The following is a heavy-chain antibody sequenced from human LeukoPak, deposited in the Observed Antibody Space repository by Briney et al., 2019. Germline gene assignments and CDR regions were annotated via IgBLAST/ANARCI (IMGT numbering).Heavy chain of an antibody. V-gene: IGHV3-11*01. CDR1: GFSFSDYY. D-gene: IGHD3-22*01. Sequence: GGSLRLSCAASGFSFSDYYMSWIRQAPGKGLEWVSYISSSGNTIYYADSVKGRFTISRDNAKNSLYLQMNSLRAEDTAVYYCARDQYYYDSSAPPLYWGQRTLVTVSS. J-gene: IGHJ4*02. CDR3: ARDQYYYDSSAPPLY. CDR2: ISSSGNTI.